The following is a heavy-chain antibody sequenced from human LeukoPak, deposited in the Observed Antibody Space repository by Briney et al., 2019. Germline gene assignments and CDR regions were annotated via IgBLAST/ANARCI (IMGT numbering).Heavy chain of an antibody. V-gene: IGHV4-39*01. CDR1: GGSISSSSYY. Sequence: SETLSLTCTVSGGSISSSSYYWGWIRQPPGKGLEWIGSIYYSGSTYYNPSLKSRVTISVDTSKNQFSLKLTSVTAADTAVYYCARPDPPVDYWGQGTLVTVSS. CDR2: IYYSGST. CDR3: ARPDPPVDY. J-gene: IGHJ4*02.